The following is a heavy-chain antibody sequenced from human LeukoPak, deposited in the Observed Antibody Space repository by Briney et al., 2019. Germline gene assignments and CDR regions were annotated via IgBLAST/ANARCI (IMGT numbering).Heavy chain of an antibody. D-gene: IGHD3-10*01. CDR1: GFTFSSYS. V-gene: IGHV3-21*01. CDR2: ISSSSSYI. CDR3: AREEWGVGDYYYYMDV. Sequence: KSGGSLRLSCAASGFTFSSYSMNWARQAPGKGLEWVSSISSSSSYIYYADSVKGRFTISRDNAKNSLYLQMNSLRAEDTAVYYCAREEWGVGDYYYYMDVWGKGTTVTVSS. J-gene: IGHJ6*03.